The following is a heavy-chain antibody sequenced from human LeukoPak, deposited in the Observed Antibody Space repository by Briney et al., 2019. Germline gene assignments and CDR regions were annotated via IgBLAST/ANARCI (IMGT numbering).Heavy chain of an antibody. J-gene: IGHJ6*03. CDR2: MNPNSGNT. CDR1: GYTFTSYD. V-gene: IGHV1-8*03. Sequence: GASVKVSCKASGYTFTSYDINWVRQATGQGLEWMGWMNPNSGNTGYAQKFQGRVTITRNTSISTAYMELSSLRSEDTAVYYCARGVGPEYYDFWGPPLRYYYYYYMDVWGKGTTVTVSS. D-gene: IGHD3-3*01. CDR3: ARGVGPEYYDFWGPPLRYYYYYYMDV.